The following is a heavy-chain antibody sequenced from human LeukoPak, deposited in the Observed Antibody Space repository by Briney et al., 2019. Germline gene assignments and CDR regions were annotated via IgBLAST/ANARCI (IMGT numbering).Heavy chain of an antibody. CDR1: GDSISSYY. CDR3: ARDRDWFDP. J-gene: IGHJ5*02. V-gene: IGHV4-59*12. CDR2: IYYSGST. Sequence: PSETLSLTCTVSGDSISSYYWTWIRQPPGKGLEWIGYIYYSGSTNYNPSLKSRVTISVDTSKNQFSLKLSSVTAADTAVYYCARDRDWFDPWGQGTLVTVSS.